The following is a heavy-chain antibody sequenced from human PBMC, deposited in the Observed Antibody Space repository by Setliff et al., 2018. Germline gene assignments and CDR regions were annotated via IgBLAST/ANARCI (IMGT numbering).Heavy chain of an antibody. CDR2: ISSSSRTI. CDR3: ARAHSSTLSVHDY. V-gene: IGHV3-48*04. D-gene: IGHD2-2*01. J-gene: IGHJ4*02. CDR1: GFTFSSYS. Sequence: PGGSLRLSCGASGFTFSSYSMNWVRQAPGKGLEWVSYISSSSRTIYYADSVKGRFTISRDNAKNTLYLQMNSLRAEDTAVYYCARAHSSTLSVHDYWGQGTLVTVSS.